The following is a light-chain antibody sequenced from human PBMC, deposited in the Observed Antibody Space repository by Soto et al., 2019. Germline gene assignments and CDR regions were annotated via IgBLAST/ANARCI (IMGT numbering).Light chain of an antibody. CDR2: AAS. CDR1: QSISNY. CDR3: QQSYGTPLT. V-gene: IGKV1-39*01. Sequence: DMEMTQSPSSLSASVGDRVTITCRASQSISNYLNWYQHKPGKVPKLLLYAASSLQSGVPTRFSGSGSVTDFTLTINSLQPEDFATYYCQQSYGTPLTFGGGTKIEIK. J-gene: IGKJ4*01.